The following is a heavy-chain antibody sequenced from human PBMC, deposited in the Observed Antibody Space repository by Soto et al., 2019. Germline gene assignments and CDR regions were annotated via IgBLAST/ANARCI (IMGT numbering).Heavy chain of an antibody. V-gene: IGHV4-30-2*01. CDR2: IYHSGST. CDR1: GDSVSSGGYS. D-gene: IGHD2-8*01. J-gene: IGHJ3*02. Sequence: PSESLSLTGTVSGDSVSSGGYSGSWIRQPPGKGLEWIGYIYHSGSTYYNPSLKSRVTISVDRSKNQFSLKLSSVTAADTAVYYCAREGSRYCTNGVCPGNRDAFDIWGQGTMVTVSS. CDR3: AREGSRYCTNGVCPGNRDAFDI.